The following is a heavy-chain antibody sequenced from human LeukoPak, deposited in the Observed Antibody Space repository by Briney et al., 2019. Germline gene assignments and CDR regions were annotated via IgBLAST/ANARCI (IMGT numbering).Heavy chain of an antibody. CDR3: AAGSGWYRFDY. Sequence: SVKVSCRASGFTFTSSAIQWVRQARGQRLEWIGWIVVGSGNTNYAQKFQERVTITRDMSTSTAYMELCSLTSEDSAVYYCAAGSGWYRFDYWGQGTLVTVSS. CDR2: IVVGSGNT. CDR1: GFTFTSSA. D-gene: IGHD6-19*01. V-gene: IGHV1-58*02. J-gene: IGHJ4*02.